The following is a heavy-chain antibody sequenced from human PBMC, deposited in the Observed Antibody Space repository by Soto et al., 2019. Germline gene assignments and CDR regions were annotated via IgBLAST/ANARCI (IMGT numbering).Heavy chain of an antibody. Sequence: QVQLVESGGGVVQPGRSLRLSCAASGFTFSSYAMHWVRQAPGKGLEWVAVISYDGSNKYYADSVKGRFTISRDNSENTLYLQMNSLRAEDTAVYYCARDPFWEWELFDYWGQGTLVTVSS. V-gene: IGHV3-30-3*01. CDR2: ISYDGSNK. CDR3: ARDPFWEWELFDY. J-gene: IGHJ4*02. D-gene: IGHD1-26*01. CDR1: GFTFSSYA.